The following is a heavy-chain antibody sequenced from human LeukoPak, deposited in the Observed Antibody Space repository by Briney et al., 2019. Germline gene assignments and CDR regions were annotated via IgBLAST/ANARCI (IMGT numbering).Heavy chain of an antibody. V-gene: IGHV4-59*11. Sequence: SETLSLTCSVSGGSISSHCWSWIRQPPGKGLEWIGYICNSGGTNHNPSLKSRVTISVGSSRNQFSLKLNSVTAADTAVYYCARFSDSYGGNPHWVVWYFDYWGQGTLVTVSS. J-gene: IGHJ4*02. CDR1: GGSISSHC. CDR3: ARFSDSYGGNPHWVVWYFDY. CDR2: ICNSGGT. D-gene: IGHD4-23*01.